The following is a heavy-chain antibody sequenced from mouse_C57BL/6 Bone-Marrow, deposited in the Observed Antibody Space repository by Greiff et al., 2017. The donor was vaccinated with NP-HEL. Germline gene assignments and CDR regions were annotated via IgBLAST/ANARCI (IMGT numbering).Heavy chain of an antibody. Sequence: EVQVVESGGGLVQPGGSLKLSCAASGFTFSDYYMYWVRQTPEKRLEWVAYISNGGGSTYYPDTVKGRFTISRDNAKNTLYLQMSRLKSEDTAMYYCARHGDGFDYWGQGTTLTVSS. D-gene: IGHD2-3*01. CDR1: GFTFSDYY. CDR2: ISNGGGST. J-gene: IGHJ2*01. V-gene: IGHV5-12*01. CDR3: ARHGDGFDY.